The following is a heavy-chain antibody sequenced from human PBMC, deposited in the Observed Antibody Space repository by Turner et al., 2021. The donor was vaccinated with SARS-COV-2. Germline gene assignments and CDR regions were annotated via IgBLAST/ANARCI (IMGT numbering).Heavy chain of an antibody. J-gene: IGHJ4*02. CDR2: ITFDGSSK. V-gene: IGHV3-30*18. CDR3: AKDHGLHDYYDSSGYWGTFDY. CDR1: GFTFRSYG. Sequence: QVQLVEPGGGVVQPGRSLGFSGAASGFTFRSYGMHGVRQAPGKGLEWVAFITFDGSSKYYADSVKGRFTISRDNSKNTLYLQMNSLRAEDTAIYYCAKDHGLHDYYDSSGYWGTFDYWGQGTLVTVSS. D-gene: IGHD3-22*01.